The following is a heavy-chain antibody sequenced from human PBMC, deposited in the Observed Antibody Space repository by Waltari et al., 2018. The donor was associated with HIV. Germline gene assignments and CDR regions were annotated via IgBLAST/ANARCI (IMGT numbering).Heavy chain of an antibody. CDR1: GGSFSGYY. J-gene: IGHJ6*02. CDR2: INHSGST. CDR3: SIARKGPYGMDV. Sequence: QVQLQQWGAGLLKPSETLSLTCAAYGGSFSGYYWSWIRQPPGKGLEWIGEINHSGSTNYNPSLKSRVTISVDTSKNQFSLKLSSVTAADTAVYYCSIARKGPYGMDVWGQGTTVTVSS. D-gene: IGHD2-15*01. V-gene: IGHV4-34*01.